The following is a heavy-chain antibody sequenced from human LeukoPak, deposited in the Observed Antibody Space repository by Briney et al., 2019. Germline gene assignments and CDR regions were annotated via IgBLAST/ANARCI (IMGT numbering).Heavy chain of an antibody. CDR3: AKDREGTGSYWYFDL. D-gene: IGHD7-27*01. V-gene: IGHV3-23*01. CDR1: GFTFSSYA. CDR2: ISGSGGST. Sequence: GGSLRLSCAASGFTFSSYAMSWVRQAPGKGLEWVSAISGSGGSTYYADSVKGRFTISRDNSKNTLYLQMNSLRAEDTAVYYCAKDREGTGSYWYFDLWGRGTLVTVSS. J-gene: IGHJ2*01.